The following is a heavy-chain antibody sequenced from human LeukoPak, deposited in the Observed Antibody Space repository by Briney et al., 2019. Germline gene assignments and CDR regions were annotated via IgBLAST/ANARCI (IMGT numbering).Heavy chain of an antibody. CDR3: ARDRENSGYCPGYYYGMDV. CDR1: GFTFSSYG. V-gene: IGHV3-33*01. Sequence: SGGSLRLSCAASGFTFSSYGMHWVRQAPGKGLEWVAVIWYDGSNKFYADSVKGRFTISRDNSKNTLYLQMNSLRAEDTAVYYCARDRENSGYCPGYYYGMDVWGQGTTVTVSS. J-gene: IGHJ6*02. CDR2: IWYDGSNK. D-gene: IGHD3-22*01.